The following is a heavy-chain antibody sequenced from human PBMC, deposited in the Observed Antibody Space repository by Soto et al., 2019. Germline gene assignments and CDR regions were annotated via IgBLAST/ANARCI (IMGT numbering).Heavy chain of an antibody. J-gene: IGHJ4*02. V-gene: IGHV4-30-2*01. CDR3: ARAMTTVTTLDY. D-gene: IGHD4-4*01. Sequence: QLQLQESGSGLVKPSQTLSLTCAVSGGSISSGGYSWSWIRQPPGKGLEWIGYIYHSGSTYYNPSLNSRITISIDRSKNQLSLMLSSVTAADTAVYYCARAMTTVTTLDYWGQGTLVTVSS. CDR2: IYHSGST. CDR1: GGSISSGGYS.